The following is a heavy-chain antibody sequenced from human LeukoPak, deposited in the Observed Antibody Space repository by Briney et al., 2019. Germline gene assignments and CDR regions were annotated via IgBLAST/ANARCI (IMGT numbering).Heavy chain of an antibody. V-gene: IGHV4-39*07. Sequence: GSLRLSCAASGFTVSSSYWGWIRQPPGKGLEWIGSIYDTGSTYSRSTYYNPSLKSRVTISVDTSKNQFFLRLNSVTAADTAVYYCAREGDYENWLDPWGQGTLVTVSS. CDR3: AREGDYENWLDP. CDR1: GFTVSSSY. D-gene: IGHD4-17*01. J-gene: IGHJ5*02. CDR2: IYDTGSTYSRST.